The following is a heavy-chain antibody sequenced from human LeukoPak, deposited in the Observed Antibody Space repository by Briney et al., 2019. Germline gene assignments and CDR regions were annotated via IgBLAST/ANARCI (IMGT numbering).Heavy chain of an antibody. CDR2: INPSGGGT. V-gene: IGHV1-46*01. D-gene: IGHD6-19*01. Sequence: ASVKVSCKASGYTFTSYYMHWVRQAPGQGLEWMGIINPSGGGTSYAQKFQGRVTMTRDTSTTTVYMELSSLRSEDTAVYYCARDTIAVAAWWPGYYYGMDVRGQGTTVTVSS. CDR3: ARDTIAVAAWWPGYYYGMDV. CDR1: GYTFTSYY. J-gene: IGHJ6*02.